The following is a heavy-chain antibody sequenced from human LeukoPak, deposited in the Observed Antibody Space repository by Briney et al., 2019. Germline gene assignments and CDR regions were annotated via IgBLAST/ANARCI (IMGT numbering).Heavy chain of an antibody. J-gene: IGHJ4*02. CDR2: INPNHGDT. CDR1: GYTFTGYY. CDR3: ARRRSGSYQYYFDY. D-gene: IGHD1-26*01. Sequence: ASVKVSCKASGYTFTGYYMHWVRQAPGQGLEWMGWINPNHGDTNYAQKFQDRVSMTRDTSISTAYMELSSLRSEDTAVYYCARRRSGSYQYYFDYWGQGTLVTVSS. V-gene: IGHV1-2*02.